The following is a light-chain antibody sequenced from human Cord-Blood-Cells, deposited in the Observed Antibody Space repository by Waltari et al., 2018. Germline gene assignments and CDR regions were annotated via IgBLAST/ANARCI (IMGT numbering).Light chain of an antibody. V-gene: IGKV1-5*01. CDR3: QQYNSYLFT. Sequence: DIQMTQSPSTLSASVGDRVTITCRASQSISSWLAWYQQKPGKAPKLLIYDASSLESGVPSRFSGSGSVTEFTLTISSLQPDDFATYYGQQYNSYLFTFGPGTKVDIK. CDR2: DAS. CDR1: QSISSW. J-gene: IGKJ3*01.